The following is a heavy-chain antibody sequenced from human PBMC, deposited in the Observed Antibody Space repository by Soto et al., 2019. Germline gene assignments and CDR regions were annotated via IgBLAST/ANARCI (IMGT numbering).Heavy chain of an antibody. V-gene: IGHV3-23*01. CDR2: ISGSGGSK. Sequence: EVQLLESGGGLVQPGGSLRLSCAASGFTFSSYAMSWVRRPPGKGLDWVSAISGSGGSKYYADSVKGRFTISRDNSKNTLYLQMNSLRAEDTAVYYCAPRPTADIVVVVAATTPFRGQGTLVTVSS. J-gene: IGHJ4*02. CDR3: APRPTADIVVVVAATTPF. D-gene: IGHD2-15*01. CDR1: GFTFSSYA.